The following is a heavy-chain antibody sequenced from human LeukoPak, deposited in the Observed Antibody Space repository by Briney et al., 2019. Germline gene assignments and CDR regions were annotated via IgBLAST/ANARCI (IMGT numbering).Heavy chain of an antibody. J-gene: IGHJ4*02. CDR3: ARDRGNLDYPYYFDY. Sequence: ASAKVSCKASGYTFASYGFSWVRQAPGQGLEWMGWISTYNGNTNYAQKLQGRVTMTTDTSTSTAYMDLRSLRSDDTAVYYCARDRGNLDYPYYFDYWGQGTPVTVSS. D-gene: IGHD3-10*01. CDR2: ISTYNGNT. CDR1: GYTFASYG. V-gene: IGHV1-18*01.